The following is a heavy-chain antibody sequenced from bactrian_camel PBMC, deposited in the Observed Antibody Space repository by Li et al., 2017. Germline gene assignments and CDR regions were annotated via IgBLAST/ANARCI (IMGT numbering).Heavy chain of an antibody. CDR1: GNTYRRYC. CDR2: IDIGGST. D-gene: IGHD6*01. V-gene: IGHV3S55*01. CDR3: AAGCQCSSINVGPSCQY. Sequence: QVQLVESGGGLVQAGGALTLSCSVSGNTYRRYCLGWIRQAPGKEREAVAAIDIGGSTTYADSVKGRFIISRNADNDTTTLQMSDLKPEDSAMYFCAAGCQCSSINVGPSCQYWGQGTQVTVS. J-gene: IGHJ4*01.